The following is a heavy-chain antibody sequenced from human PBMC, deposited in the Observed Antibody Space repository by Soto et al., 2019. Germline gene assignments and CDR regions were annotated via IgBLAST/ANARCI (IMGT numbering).Heavy chain of an antibody. J-gene: IGHJ5*02. V-gene: IGHV1-8*02. Sequence: QVQLVQSGAEVKRPGASVRVSCKASGYTFINYHINWVRQATGQGLEWMGYMDPKSGKTGYAQKFQGRVTMTTDTSRSTAYLELSSLRSEDTAEYFCARDRGSFYYAAGPWGQGTLVTVSS. CDR1: GYTFINYH. CDR2: MDPKSGKT. CDR3: ARDRGSFYYAAGP. D-gene: IGHD3-22*01.